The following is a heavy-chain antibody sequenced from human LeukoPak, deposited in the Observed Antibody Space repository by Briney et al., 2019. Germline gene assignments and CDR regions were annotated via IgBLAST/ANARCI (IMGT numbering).Heavy chain of an antibody. V-gene: IGHV4-39*01. CDR2: IYYSGNT. D-gene: IGHD3/OR15-3a*01. CDR1: GVSISSSNSY. CDR3: ARQTGSGLFTLP. Sequence: SETLSLTCTVSGVSISSSNSYWGWIRQPPGKGLEWIGSIYYSGNTYYNASLKSRVAISIDTSKNQFSLKLTSVTAADTAVYYCARQTGSGLFTLPGGQGTLVTVSS. J-gene: IGHJ4*02.